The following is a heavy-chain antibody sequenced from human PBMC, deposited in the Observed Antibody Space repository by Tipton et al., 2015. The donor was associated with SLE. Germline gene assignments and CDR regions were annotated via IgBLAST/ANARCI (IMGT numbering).Heavy chain of an antibody. V-gene: IGHV1-2*04. CDR2: INRNSGGT. CDR1: GYTFTGYY. CDR3: ARGGGIYGGYEEVDY. J-gene: IGHJ4*02. Sequence: QLVQAGAEVKKPGASVKVSCKASGYTFTGYYMHWVRQAPGQGLEWMGWINRNSGGTNYAQNFQGWVTMTRDTSISTAYMELSRLRSDDTAVYYCARGGGIYGGYEEVDYWGQGTLVTVSS. D-gene: IGHD5-12*01.